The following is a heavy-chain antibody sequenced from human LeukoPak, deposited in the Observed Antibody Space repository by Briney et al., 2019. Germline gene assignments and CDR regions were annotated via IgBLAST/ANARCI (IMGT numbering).Heavy chain of an antibody. V-gene: IGHV3-23*01. CDR3: AKRGPAGAGKSPDYFEY. CDR2: IIGSGDNA. CDR1: GFTFSSYV. D-gene: IGHD6-19*01. J-gene: IGHJ4*02. Sequence: GGSLRLSCAASGFTFSSYVMSWVRQAPGKGLEWVSAIIGSGDNAYYADSVKGRFTISRDNSKNTLYLQMNSLRAEDTAVYYCAKRGPAGAGKSPDYFEYWGQGTQVTVSS.